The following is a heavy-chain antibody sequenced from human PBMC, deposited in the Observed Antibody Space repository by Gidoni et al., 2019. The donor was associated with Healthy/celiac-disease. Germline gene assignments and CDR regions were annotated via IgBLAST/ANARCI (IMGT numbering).Heavy chain of an antibody. Sequence: EVQLVESGGGLVQPGRSLRLSCTASGFTFGDYAMSWVRQAPGEGLEWVGFIRRKAYGGTTEYAASVKGRFTISRDDSKSSAYLQMNSLKTEDTAVYYCTRGWLEYFDWSDHSHIDYWGQGTLVTVSS. J-gene: IGHJ4*02. D-gene: IGHD3-9*01. V-gene: IGHV3-49*04. CDR1: GFTFGDYA. CDR3: TRGWLEYFDWSDHSHIDY. CDR2: IRRKAYGGTT.